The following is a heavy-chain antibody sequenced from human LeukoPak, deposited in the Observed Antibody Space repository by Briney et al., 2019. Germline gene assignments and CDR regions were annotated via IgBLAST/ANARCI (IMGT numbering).Heavy chain of an antibody. V-gene: IGHV7-4-1*02. Sequence: ASVKVSCKASGYAFIDYAINWVRQAPGQGLEWMGWINTNPGNPTYAQGFTGRFVFSLDTSVSTTYLQISSLKAEDTAVYYCARDPGDDFVVPGDPWGQGTLVTVSS. J-gene: IGHJ5*02. CDR1: GYAFIDYA. CDR2: INTNPGNP. CDR3: ARDPGDDFVVPGDP. D-gene: IGHD2-2*01.